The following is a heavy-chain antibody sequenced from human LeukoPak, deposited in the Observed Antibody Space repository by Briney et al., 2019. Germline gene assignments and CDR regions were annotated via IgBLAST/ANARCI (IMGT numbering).Heavy chain of an antibody. V-gene: IGHV3-21*01. CDR1: GGSISSKS. CDR3: ARDPTMLRGVKYWYFDL. CDR2: ISGSETYI. J-gene: IGHJ2*01. D-gene: IGHD3-10*01. Sequence: ETLSLTCTVSGGSISSKSYHWGWIRQPPGKGLEWVSSISGSETYIHYADSVKGRFTISRGNANSSLYLQLNSLSAEDTAVYYCARDPTMLRGVKYWYFDLWGRGTLVTVSS.